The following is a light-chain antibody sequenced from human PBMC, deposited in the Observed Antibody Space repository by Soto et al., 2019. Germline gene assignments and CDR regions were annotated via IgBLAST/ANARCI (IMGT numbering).Light chain of an antibody. J-gene: IGLJ2*01. CDR3: QSYDSSLSAVV. V-gene: IGLV1-40*01. Sequence: QSVLTQPPSVSGAPGQRVTISCTGSSSNIGAGYDVHWYQQLPGTAPKLLIYGNNNRPSGVPDRFSGYKSGTSASLAITGLQAEDEADYYCQSYDSSLSAVVFGGGTKVTVL. CDR2: GNN. CDR1: SSNIGAGYD.